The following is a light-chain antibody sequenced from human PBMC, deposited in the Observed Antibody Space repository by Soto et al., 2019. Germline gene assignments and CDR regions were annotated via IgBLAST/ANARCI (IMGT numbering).Light chain of an antibody. CDR3: QQRSNWPLT. CDR1: QSVDSY. Sequence: EIVLTQSPVTLSLSPGERATLYCRASQSVDSYLAWYQQKPGQAPRLLIYEASNRASGIPDRFSGSGSGTDFTLTISSLEPEDFAVYYCQQRSNWPLTFGGGTKVDIK. J-gene: IGKJ4*01. V-gene: IGKV3-11*01. CDR2: EAS.